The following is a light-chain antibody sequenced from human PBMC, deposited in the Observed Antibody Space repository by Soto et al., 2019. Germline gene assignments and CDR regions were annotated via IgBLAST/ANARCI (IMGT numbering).Light chain of an antibody. CDR2: AAS. V-gene: IGKV1-39*01. CDR1: QRIASY. J-gene: IGKJ1*01. Sequence: DIQMTQSPSSLSASVADRVTITCRASQRIASYINWYQQKPGKAPNLLIYAASNLQSGVPSRFSGSGSGTDFTLTISSLQPEDFATYYCQQSYTTPWTLGQGTKVEIK. CDR3: QQSYTTPWT.